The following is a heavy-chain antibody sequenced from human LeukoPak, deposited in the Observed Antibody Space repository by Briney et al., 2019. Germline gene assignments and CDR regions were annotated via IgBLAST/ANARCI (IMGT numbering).Heavy chain of an antibody. J-gene: IGHJ5*02. V-gene: IGHV4-59*11. CDR1: GGSISSHY. D-gene: IGHD1-20*01. CDR2: IYYSGST. Sequence: SETLSLTCTVSGGSISSHYWSWIRQPPGKGLEWIGYIYYSGSTNYNPSLKSRVTISVDTSKKQFSLKLGSVTAADTAVYYCARVHNWNDANWFDPWGQGTLVTVSS. CDR3: ARVHNWNDANWFDP.